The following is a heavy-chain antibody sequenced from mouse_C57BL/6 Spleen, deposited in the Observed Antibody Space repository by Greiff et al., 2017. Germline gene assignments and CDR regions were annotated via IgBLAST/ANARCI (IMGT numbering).Heavy chain of an antibody. CDR2: INPNNGGT. Sequence: EVQLVESGPELVKPGASVKIPCKASGYTFTDYNMDWVKQSHGKSLEWIGDINPNNGGTIYNQKFKGKATLTVDKSSSTAYMELRSLTSEDTAVYYCARSGIYYYGSGGYFDVWGTGTTVTVSS. D-gene: IGHD1-1*01. CDR3: ARSGIYYYGSGGYFDV. V-gene: IGHV1-18*01. J-gene: IGHJ1*03. CDR1: GYTFTDYN.